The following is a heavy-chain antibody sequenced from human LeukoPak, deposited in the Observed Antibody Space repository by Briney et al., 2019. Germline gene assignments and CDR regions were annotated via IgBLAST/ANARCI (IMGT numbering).Heavy chain of an antibody. CDR2: ISGSGGST. CDR1: GFTFSSYA. D-gene: IGHD1-26*01. J-gene: IGHJ3*02. CDR3: AKPQRRSGSYYLDAFDI. V-gene: IGHV3-23*01. Sequence: QTGGSLRLSCAASGFTFSSYAMSWVRQAPGKGLEWVSAISGSGGSTYYADSVKGRFTISRDNSKNTLYLQMNSLRAEDTAVYYCAKPQRRSGSYYLDAFDIWGQGTMVTVSS.